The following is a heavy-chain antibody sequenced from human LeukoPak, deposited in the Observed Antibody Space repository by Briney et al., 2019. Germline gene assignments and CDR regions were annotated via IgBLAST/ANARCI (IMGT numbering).Heavy chain of an antibody. V-gene: IGHV4-59*01. CDR1: GGSISSYY. Sequence: SETLSLTCTVSGGSISSYYWSWIRQPPGKGLEWIGYIYYSGSTNYTPSLKSRITISVDTSRNQFSLKLNSVTAADAAVYYCARGHWNDAFDIWGQGTMVTVSS. J-gene: IGHJ3*02. CDR3: ARGHWNDAFDI. D-gene: IGHD1-1*01. CDR2: IYYSGST.